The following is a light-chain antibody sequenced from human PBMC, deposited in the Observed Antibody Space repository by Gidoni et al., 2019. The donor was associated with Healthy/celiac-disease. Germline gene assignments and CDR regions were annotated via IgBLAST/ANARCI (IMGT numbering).Light chain of an antibody. J-gene: IGLJ2*01. CDR3: QSADSSGTYPVV. V-gene: IGLV3-25*03. Sequence: SYELTRPHEVSVSPEQTARITCSGDALPKQYAYWYQQKPGQAPVLVIYKDSERPSGLPERFSGSSSGTTVTLTISGVQAEDEADYYCQSADSSGTYPVVFGGGTKLTVL. CDR1: ALPKQY. CDR2: KDS.